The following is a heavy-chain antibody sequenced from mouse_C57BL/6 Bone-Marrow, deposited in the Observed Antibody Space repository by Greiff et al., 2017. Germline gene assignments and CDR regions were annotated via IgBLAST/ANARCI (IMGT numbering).Heavy chain of an antibody. D-gene: IGHD1-1*01. CDR2: ISDGGSYT. J-gene: IGHJ2*01. CDR1: GFTFSSYA. CDR3: ARGVTTVDYFDD. Sequence: EVQGVEPGGGLVKPGGSLKLSCAASGFTFSSYAMSWVRQTPEKRLEWVATISDGGSYTYYPDNVKGRFTISRDNAKNNLYLQMSHLKSEDTAMYYCARGVTTVDYFDDWGQGTTLTVSS. V-gene: IGHV5-4*01.